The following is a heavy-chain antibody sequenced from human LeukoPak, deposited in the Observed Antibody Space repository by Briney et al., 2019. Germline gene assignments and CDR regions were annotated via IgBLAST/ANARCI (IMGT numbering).Heavy chain of an antibody. D-gene: IGHD3-22*01. CDR1: GYTFTGYY. V-gene: IGHV1-2*02. CDR3: ARGYYYDSSGYPDRINY. Sequence: ASVKVSCKASGYTFTGYYMHWVRQAPGQGLEWMGWINPNSGGTNYAQKFQGRVTMARDTSISTAYMELSRLRSDDTAVYYCARGYYYDSSGYPDRINYWGQGTLVTVSS. J-gene: IGHJ4*02. CDR2: INPNSGGT.